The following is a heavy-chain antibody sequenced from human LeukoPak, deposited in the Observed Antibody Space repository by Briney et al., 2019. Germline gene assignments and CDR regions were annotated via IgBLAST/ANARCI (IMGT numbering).Heavy chain of an antibody. D-gene: IGHD1/OR15-1a*01. J-gene: IGHJ4*02. Sequence: GASVKVSCKASGYTFTDYYIHWLRQAPGEGPEWMGMINLIAGLTHLAPKFQGRVTMTRDTSTSTVYMDLTNLGSEDTAVYYCARQQGIQYLNFDYWGQGALVAVSS. V-gene: IGHV1-46*01. CDR3: ARQQGIQYLNFDY. CDR2: INLIAGLT. CDR1: GYTFTDYY.